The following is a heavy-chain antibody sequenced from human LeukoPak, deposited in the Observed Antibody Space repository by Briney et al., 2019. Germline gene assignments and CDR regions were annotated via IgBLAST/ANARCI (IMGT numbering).Heavy chain of an antibody. J-gene: IGHJ4*02. D-gene: IGHD3-10*01. CDR2: INQDGTEK. V-gene: IGHV3-7*01. CDR1: GFTFSNYG. CDR3: VKVAKYYYGSETYYFFEH. Sequence: PGGSLRLSCAASGFTFSNYGMNWVRQAPGKGLEWVANINQDGTEKYYVDSVKGRFTVSRDNAKNSLYLQMNSLRVEDTAIYYCVKVAKYYYGSETYYFFEHWGQGTPVTASS.